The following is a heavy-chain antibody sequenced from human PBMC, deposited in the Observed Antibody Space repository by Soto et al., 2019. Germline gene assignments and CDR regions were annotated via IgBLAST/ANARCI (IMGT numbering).Heavy chain of an antibody. V-gene: IGHV4-59*01. Sequence: PSETLSLTCTVSGGSISSYYWSWIRQPPGKGLEWIGYIYYSGSTNYNPSLKSRVTISVDTSKNQFSLKLSSVTAADTAVYYCARDHSPYISGLMCWGQGTLVTVSS. CDR1: GGSISSYY. CDR2: IYYSGST. D-gene: IGHD6-19*01. CDR3: ARDHSPYISGLMC. J-gene: IGHJ4*02.